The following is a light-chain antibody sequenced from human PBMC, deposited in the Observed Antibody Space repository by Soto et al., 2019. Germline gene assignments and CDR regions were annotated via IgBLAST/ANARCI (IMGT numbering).Light chain of an antibody. Sequence: EIVMTQSPATLSVSPGERATLSCRASQSVSSNLAWYQHKPGQALRLLIYGASTRATGIPARFSGSGSGTEFTLTISSLQPEDFAVYYCQQYSNYITFGQGTRLEI. CDR3: QQYSNYIT. V-gene: IGKV3D-15*01. CDR2: GAS. CDR1: QSVSSN. J-gene: IGKJ5*01.